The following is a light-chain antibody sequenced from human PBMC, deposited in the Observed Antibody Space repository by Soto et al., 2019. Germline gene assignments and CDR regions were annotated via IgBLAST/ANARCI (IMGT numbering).Light chain of an antibody. J-gene: IGKJ4*01. CDR2: GAS. CDR3: QQYGSSTPT. V-gene: IGKV3-20*01. Sequence: EIVLTQSPGTLSLSPVERATRSCRARQSVSSSYLAWYQQKPGQAPRLLIYGASSRATGIPDRFSGSGSGTHFPLTISKLEPEDFAMYYCQQYGSSTPTFGGGTKVEIK. CDR1: QSVSSSY.